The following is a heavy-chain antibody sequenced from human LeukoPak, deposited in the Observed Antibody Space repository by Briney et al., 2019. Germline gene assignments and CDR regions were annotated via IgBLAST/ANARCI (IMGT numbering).Heavy chain of an antibody. CDR1: GGSISSYY. CDR3: ARLYGSGSYSS. CDR2: IYYSGST. D-gene: IGHD3-10*01. Sequence: SETLSLTCTVSGGSISSYYWSWIRQPPGKGLEWIGYIYYSGSTNYNPSLKSRVTISVDTSKNQFSLKLSSVTAADTAVHYCARLYGSGSYSSWGQGTLVTVSS. J-gene: IGHJ4*02. V-gene: IGHV4-59*08.